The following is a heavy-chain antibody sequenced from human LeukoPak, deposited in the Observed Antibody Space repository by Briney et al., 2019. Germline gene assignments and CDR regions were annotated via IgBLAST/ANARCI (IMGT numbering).Heavy chain of an antibody. Sequence: ASVKVSCKASGYTFTSYDINWVRQATGQGLEWMGWMNPNSGNTGYAQKFQGRVTMTRNTSISTAYMELSSLRSEDTAVYYCARDRAMAAAVNWFDPWGQGTLVTVSS. CDR2: MNPNSGNT. J-gene: IGHJ5*02. V-gene: IGHV1-8*01. CDR1: GYTFTSYD. CDR3: ARDRAMAAAVNWFDP. D-gene: IGHD6-13*01.